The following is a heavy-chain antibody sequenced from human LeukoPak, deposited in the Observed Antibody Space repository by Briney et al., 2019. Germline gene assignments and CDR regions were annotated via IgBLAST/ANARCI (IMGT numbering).Heavy chain of an antibody. CDR1: RFTFSNFW. D-gene: IGHD5-24*01. V-gene: IGHV3-74*01. CDR2: IDTAGSAT. CDR3: ARTGGWLSNFDF. J-gene: IGHJ4*02. Sequence: GGSLRLSCTASRFTFSNFWMHWVRQAPGKGLVWVSGIDTAGSATRYADSVKGRFTISRDSAKNTLFLQINSLRAEDTAVYYCARTGGWLSNFDFWGQGSLVTVSS.